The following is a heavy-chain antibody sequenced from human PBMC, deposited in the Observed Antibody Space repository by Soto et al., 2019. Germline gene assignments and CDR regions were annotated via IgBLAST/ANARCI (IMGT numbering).Heavy chain of an antibody. CDR1: GYSFTTDW. CDR3: ARLNRPEAGFVNYMAV. Sequence: EVQLVQSGAEVKKPGESLKISCEGSGYSFTTDWIAWVRHMPGKGVEWMGIVYPGDSDTRYSPSFQGQVTISADKSLTNAYLQWSTLKALDTAVYYCARLNRPEAGFVNYMAVGGKWTTVTVSS. J-gene: IGHJ6*03. V-gene: IGHV5-51*03. D-gene: IGHD3-3*01. CDR2: VYPGDSDT.